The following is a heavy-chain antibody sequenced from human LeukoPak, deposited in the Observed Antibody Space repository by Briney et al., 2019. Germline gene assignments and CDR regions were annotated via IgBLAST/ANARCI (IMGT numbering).Heavy chain of an antibody. V-gene: IGHV3-13*01. CDR2: IGTAGDT. D-gene: IGHD5-12*01. Sequence: GGSLRLSCAASGFTFSSYDMHWVRQAPGKGLEWVLAIGTAGDTYYPGSVKGRFTISRENAKNSLYLQMNSLRAGDTAVYYCARASSGYDSTYYFDYWGQGTLVTVSS. CDR3: ARASSGYDSTYYFDY. CDR1: GFTFSSYD. J-gene: IGHJ4*02.